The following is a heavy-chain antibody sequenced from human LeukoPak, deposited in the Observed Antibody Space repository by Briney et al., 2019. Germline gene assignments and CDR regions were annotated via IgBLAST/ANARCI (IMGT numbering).Heavy chain of an antibody. CDR3: AKEGASGYGAFDY. J-gene: IGHJ4*02. V-gene: IGHV3-74*01. D-gene: IGHD5-12*01. CDR1: GFTFISYW. Sequence: GGSLRLSCAASGFTFISYWMHWVRQAPGKGLVWVSRINGDGSSTTYADFVKDRFTISRDNAKNTLYLQLNSLRAEDTAVYYCAKEGASGYGAFDYWGQGTLVTVSS. CDR2: INGDGSST.